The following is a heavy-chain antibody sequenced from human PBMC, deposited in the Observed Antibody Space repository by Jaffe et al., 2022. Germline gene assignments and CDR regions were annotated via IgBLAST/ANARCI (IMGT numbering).Heavy chain of an antibody. D-gene: IGHD3-9*01. CDR1: GFTFSSYS. Sequence: EVQLVESGGGLVKPGGSLRLSCAASGFTFSSYSMNWVRQAPGKGLEWVSSISSSSSYIYYADSVKGRFTISRDNAKNSLYLQMNSLRAEDTAVYYCARDLLQPTDWLLLYDTFDIWGQGTMVTVSS. V-gene: IGHV3-21*01. J-gene: IGHJ3*02. CDR2: ISSSSSYI. CDR3: ARDLLQPTDWLLLYDTFDI.